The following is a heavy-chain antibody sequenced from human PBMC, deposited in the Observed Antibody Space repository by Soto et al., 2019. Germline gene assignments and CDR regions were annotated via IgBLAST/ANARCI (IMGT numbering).Heavy chain of an antibody. CDR1: GGFVSSGSYY. D-gene: IGHD1-1*01. V-gene: IGHV4-34*01. Sequence: QVQLQQWGAGLLKPSETLSLTCAVYGGFVSSGSYYWSWIRQPPGKGLEWIGEMSHSGGTHFNPSLKSRVTISVDTSKNQFSLKMSSVTAADTALYYCARVGRATATTVVDAFDIWGPGTMVTVSS. CDR2: MSHSGGT. J-gene: IGHJ3*02. CDR3: ARVGRATATTVVDAFDI.